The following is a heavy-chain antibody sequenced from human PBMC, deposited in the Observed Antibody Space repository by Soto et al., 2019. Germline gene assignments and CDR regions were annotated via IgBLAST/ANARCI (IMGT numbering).Heavy chain of an antibody. V-gene: IGHV2-5*02. J-gene: IGHJ4*02. CDR2: IFWDNDK. CDR3: ARLYYYDSSGYLRPFDY. CDR1: GFSLSTSGVG. Sequence: SCPTLVNPTQTLTLTCTFSGFSLSTSGVGVGWIRQPPGKALEWLALIFWDNDKRYSPSLKSRLTITKDASKNQVVLTMTNMDPVDTATYYCARLYYYDSSGYLRPFDYWGQGTLVTVSS. D-gene: IGHD3-22*01.